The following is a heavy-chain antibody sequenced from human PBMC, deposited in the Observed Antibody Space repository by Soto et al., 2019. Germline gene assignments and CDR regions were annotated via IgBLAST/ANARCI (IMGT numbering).Heavy chain of an antibody. V-gene: IGHV3-33*01. CDR3: AREGSNLWLRFAYYYYYMDV. CDR2: IWYDGSNK. Sequence: QVQLVESGGGVVQPGRSLRLSCAASGFTFSSYGMHWVRQAPGKGLEWVAVIWYDGSNKYYADSVKGRFTISRDNSKNALYLQMDSLRAEDTAVYYCAREGSNLWLRFAYYYYYMDVWGKGTTVTVSS. CDR1: GFTFSSYG. D-gene: IGHD5-12*01. J-gene: IGHJ6*03.